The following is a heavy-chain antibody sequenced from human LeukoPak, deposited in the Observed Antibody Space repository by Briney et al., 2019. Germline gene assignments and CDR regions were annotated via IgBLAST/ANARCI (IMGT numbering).Heavy chain of an antibody. J-gene: IGHJ4*02. D-gene: IGHD1-1*01. CDR2: INHSGST. CDR3: ARKEGHQNVFDY. Sequence: PSETLSLTCAVYGGSFSGYYWSWIRQPPGKGLEWIGEINHSGSTNYNPSLKSRVTISVDTSKNQFSLKLSSVTAADTAVYYCARKEGHQNVFDYWGQGTLVTVSS. V-gene: IGHV4-34*01. CDR1: GGSFSGYY.